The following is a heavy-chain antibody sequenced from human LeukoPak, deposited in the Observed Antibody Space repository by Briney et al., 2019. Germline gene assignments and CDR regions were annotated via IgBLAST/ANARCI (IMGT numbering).Heavy chain of an antibody. CDR2: IIPIFGTA. J-gene: IGHJ4*02. CDR1: GGTFSSYA. D-gene: IGHD3-16*02. CDR3: ARDPVTYKHYVWGSYRPKGQFDY. Sequence: SVKVSCKASGGTFSSYAISWVRQAPGQGLEWMGGIIPIFGTANYAQKFQGRVTITADESTSTAYMELSSLRSEDTAVYYCARDPVTYKHYVWGSYRPKGQFDYWGQGTLVTVSS. V-gene: IGHV1-69*13.